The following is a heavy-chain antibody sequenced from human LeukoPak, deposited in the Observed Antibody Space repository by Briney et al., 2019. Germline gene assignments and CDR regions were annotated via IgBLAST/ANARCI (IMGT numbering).Heavy chain of an antibody. CDR1: GYTFSSYG. CDR2: SSPYQGDS. J-gene: IGHJ4*02. V-gene: IGHV1-18*01. Sequence: ASVNVSCKTSGYTFSSYGVDWVRQAPGQGLEWMGWSSPYQGDSKFAEKFQGRVTMTTDTSTSTAFMELRSLRSDDTGVYYCARVSYNTGWNGDYWGQGTLVAVSS. CDR3: ARVSYNTGWNGDY. D-gene: IGHD6-19*01.